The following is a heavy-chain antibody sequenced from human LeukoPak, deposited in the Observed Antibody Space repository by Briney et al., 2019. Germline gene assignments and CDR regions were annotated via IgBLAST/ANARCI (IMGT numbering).Heavy chain of an antibody. D-gene: IGHD1/OR15-1a*01. CDR3: ARTPGTPKGGNFAT. J-gene: IGHJ5*02. CDR2: IYYSGST. V-gene: IGHV4-59*08. CDR1: GGSISSYY. Sequence: SETLSLTCTVSGGSISSYYWSWIRQPPGKGLEWIGYIYYSGSTNYNPSLKSRVTISVDTSKNQFSLKLSSVTAADTAVYYCARTPGTPKGGNFATWGQEPLVTVSS.